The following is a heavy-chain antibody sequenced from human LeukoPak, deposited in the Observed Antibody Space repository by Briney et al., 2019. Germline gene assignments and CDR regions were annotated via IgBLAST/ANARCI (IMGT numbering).Heavy chain of an antibody. CDR2: IYPGDSDT. CDR3: ARRYSRNDFDY. V-gene: IGHV5-51*01. D-gene: IGHD6-13*01. J-gene: IGHJ4*02. Sequence: GESLKISCKGSGYSFTSYWIGWVCQLPGKGLEWMGIIYPGDSDTRYSPSFQGQVTISADKSISTAYLQWSSLKASDTAMYYCARRYSRNDFDYWGQGTLVTVSS. CDR1: GYSFTSYW.